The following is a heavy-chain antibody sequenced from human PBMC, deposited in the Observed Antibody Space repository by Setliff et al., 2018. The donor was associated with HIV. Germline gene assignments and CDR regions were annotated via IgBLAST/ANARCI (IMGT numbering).Heavy chain of an antibody. D-gene: IGHD2-15*01. CDR1: GGSISSSSYY. V-gene: IGHV4-39*07. J-gene: IGHJ5*02. CDR2: VYYSGTT. CDR3: TRDWWAYGLMGS. Sequence: PSETLSLTCSVSGGSISSSSYYWGWIRQPPGKGLEWIGSVYYSGTTYYNPSLKSRVTISVDTSKNQFSLKLRSVTAADTAIYYCTRDWWAYGLMGSWGQGMLVTVSS.